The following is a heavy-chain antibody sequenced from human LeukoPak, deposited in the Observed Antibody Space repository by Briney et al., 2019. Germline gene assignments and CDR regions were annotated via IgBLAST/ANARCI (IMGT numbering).Heavy chain of an antibody. J-gene: IGHJ3*02. D-gene: IGHD1-26*01. V-gene: IGHV4-39*07. CDR1: GGSISSSSYY. Sequence: PSETLSLTCTVSGGSISSSSYYWGWIRQPPGKGLEWIGSIYYSGSTYYNPSLKSRVTISVDTSKNQFSLKLSSVTAADTAVYYCARENSRSAFDIWGQGTMVTVSS. CDR2: IYYSGST. CDR3: ARENSRSAFDI.